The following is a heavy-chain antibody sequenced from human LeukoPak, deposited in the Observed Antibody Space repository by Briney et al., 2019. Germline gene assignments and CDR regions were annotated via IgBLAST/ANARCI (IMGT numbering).Heavy chain of an antibody. CDR1: GFTVSSNY. Sequence: GGSLRLSCAASGFTVSSNYMSRVRQAPGKGLEWVSVIYSGGSTYYADSVKGRFTISRDNSKNTLYLQMNSLRAEDTAVYYCAKDQELLWFGEKTWSFDPWGQGTLVTVSS. D-gene: IGHD3-10*01. J-gene: IGHJ5*02. V-gene: IGHV3-53*05. CDR2: IYSGGST. CDR3: AKDQELLWFGEKTWSFDP.